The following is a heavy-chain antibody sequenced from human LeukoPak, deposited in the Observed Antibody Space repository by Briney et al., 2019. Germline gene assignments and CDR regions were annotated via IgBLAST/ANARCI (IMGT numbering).Heavy chain of an antibody. CDR1: GGSFSGYY. CDR3: ARRRLFFCSSTSCYYFDY. CDR2: INHSGST. D-gene: IGHD2-2*01. Sequence: SETLSLTCAVYGGSFSGYYWSWIRRPPGKGLEWIGEINHSGSTNYNPSLKSRVTISVDTSKNQFSLKLSSVTAADTAVYYCARRRLFFCSSTSCYYFDYWGQGTLVTVSS. J-gene: IGHJ4*02. V-gene: IGHV4-34*01.